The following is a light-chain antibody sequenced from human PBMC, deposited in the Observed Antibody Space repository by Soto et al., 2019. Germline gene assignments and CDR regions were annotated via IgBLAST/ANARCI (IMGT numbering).Light chain of an antibody. J-gene: IGKJ1*01. CDR1: QSISGW. CDR2: KTS. V-gene: IGKV1-5*03. Sequence: DIQMTQSPSTLSASVGDRVTITCRASQSISGWLAWYQQKPGKAPKLLIYKTSRLETGVPSRFSGGGSGTEFTLTIHSLQPDDFATYYCQQYTPDSPTFGQGTKVEIK. CDR3: QQYTPDSPT.